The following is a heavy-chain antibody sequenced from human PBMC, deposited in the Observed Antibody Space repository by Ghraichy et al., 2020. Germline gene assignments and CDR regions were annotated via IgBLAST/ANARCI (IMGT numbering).Heavy chain of an antibody. CDR3: ARTCTSCYEGYFDY. J-gene: IGHJ4*02. Sequence: GGSLRLSCAASGFTFSSYSMNWVRQAPGKGLEWVSSISSSSSYIYYADSVKGRFTISRDNAKNSLYLQMNSLRAEDTAVYYCARTCTSCYEGYFDYWGQGNLVTVFS. V-gene: IGHV3-21*01. CDR1: GFTFSSYS. CDR2: ISSSSSYI. D-gene: IGHD2-2*01.